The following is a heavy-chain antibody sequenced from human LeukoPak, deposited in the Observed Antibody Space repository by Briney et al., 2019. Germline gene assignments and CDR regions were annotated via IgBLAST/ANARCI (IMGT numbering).Heavy chain of an antibody. CDR3: AREDSYGYFDY. CDR2: INPTGGST. J-gene: IGHJ4*02. CDR1: GYTFPSYF. V-gene: IGHV1-46*01. Sequence: ASVKVSCKASGYTFPSYFMHWVRQAPGQGLEWMGIINPTGGSTTYAQKFQGRVTMTRDTSTSTVYMELSSLRSEDTAVYYCAREDSYGYFDYWGQGTLVTVSS. D-gene: IGHD5-18*01.